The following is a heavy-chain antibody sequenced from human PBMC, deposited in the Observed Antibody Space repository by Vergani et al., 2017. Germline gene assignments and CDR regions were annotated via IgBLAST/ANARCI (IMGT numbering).Heavy chain of an antibody. D-gene: IGHD1-1*01. Sequence: EVQLLQSEGAVVQPGGSLRLSCVASGFTFSSHAMSWVRQGHGQGLEWVSSTKNTGDSTHYADSVKGRFTISRDNSKNTLYLQMNSLRVEDTAVYYCAKGGWNYWFDSWGQGTLVIVS. CDR2: TKNTGDST. CDR1: GFTFSSHA. J-gene: IGHJ5*01. CDR3: AKGGWNYWFDS. V-gene: IGHV3-23*01.